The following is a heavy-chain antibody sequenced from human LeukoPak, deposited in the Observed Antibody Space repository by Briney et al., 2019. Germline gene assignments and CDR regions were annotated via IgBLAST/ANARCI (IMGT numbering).Heavy chain of an antibody. CDR2: ISSSGAGT. Sequence: GGSLRLSCAASGFTFSSYAMTWVRQAPGKGLEWVSTISSSGAGTYYADSVKGRFTISRDNSKNTLYLQMISLRAEDTAVYYCAKDRDSNYWFDPWGQGTLVTVSS. D-gene: IGHD4-11*01. J-gene: IGHJ5*02. V-gene: IGHV3-23*01. CDR1: GFTFSSYA. CDR3: AKDRDSNYWFDP.